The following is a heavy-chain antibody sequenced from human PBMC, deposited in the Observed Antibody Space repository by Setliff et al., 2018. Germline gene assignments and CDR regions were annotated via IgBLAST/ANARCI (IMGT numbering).Heavy chain of an antibody. CDR2: IFPGDSEA. CDR1: GYSFTSHW. D-gene: IGHD3-10*01. CDR3: ARLPSTGSGFFQH. V-gene: IGHV5-51*01. Sequence: PGESLKISCSTSGYSFTSHWIGWVRQMPGKGQEWVGLIFPGDSEARYSPSFQGQITMSVDTASNTAYLEWRSLKASDTALYYCARLPSTGSGFFQHWGRVTLVTVSS. J-gene: IGHJ1*01.